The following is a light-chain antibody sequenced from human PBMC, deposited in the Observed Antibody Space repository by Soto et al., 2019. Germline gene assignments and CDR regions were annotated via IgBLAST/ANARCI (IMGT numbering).Light chain of an antibody. CDR1: SSDVGRYNY. J-gene: IGLJ1*01. V-gene: IGLV2-8*01. CDR2: EVT. CDR3: SSYACSNNYV. Sequence: QSALTQPPSASGSPGQSVTFSCTGTSSDVGRYNYVSWYQQHPGKAPKLLIYEVTKRPSGVPDRFSASKSGNTASLTVSGLQAEDEADYYCSSYACSNNYVFGTGTKVTVL.